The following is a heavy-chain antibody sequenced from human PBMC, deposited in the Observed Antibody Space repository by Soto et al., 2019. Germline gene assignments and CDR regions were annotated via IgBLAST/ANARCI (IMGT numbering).Heavy chain of an antibody. V-gene: IGHV1-69*01. CDR2: IIPIFGTA. Sequence: QVQLVQSGAEVKKPGSSVKVSCKASGDTFSSYAISWVRQAPGQGLEWMGGIIPIFGTANYAQKFQGRVTITADESTSTAYMELSSLRSEDTAVYYCASVGITIFGVVNYGMDVWGQGTTVTVSS. D-gene: IGHD3-3*01. CDR1: GDTFSSYA. J-gene: IGHJ6*02. CDR3: ASVGITIFGVVNYGMDV.